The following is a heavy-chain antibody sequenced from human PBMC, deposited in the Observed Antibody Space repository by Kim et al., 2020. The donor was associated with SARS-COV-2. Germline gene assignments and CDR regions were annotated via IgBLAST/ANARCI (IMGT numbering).Heavy chain of an antibody. CDR3: AGGAGWLIDF. CDR1: GFTFSKYW. D-gene: IGHD6-19*01. V-gene: IGHV3-7*01. Sequence: GGSLRLSCEVSGFTFSKYWMNWVRQAPGKGLEWVAIIEQDGSERNYVHSVEGRFTISRDNAKKSVFLQMNSLRVEDTAVYYCAGGAGWLIDFWGRCTQVT. CDR2: IEQDGSER. J-gene: IGHJ2*01.